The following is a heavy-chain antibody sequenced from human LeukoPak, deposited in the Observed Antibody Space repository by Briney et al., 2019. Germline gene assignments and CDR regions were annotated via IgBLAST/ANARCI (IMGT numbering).Heavy chain of an antibody. Sequence: GTSVKVSCKASGYTFTGHYMYWVRQAPGQGLEWMGWINPNSGDTNYAQKFQGRVTMTRDTSISTAYMDLNRLTSNDTAVYYCARRLTTSQGLDYWGQGTLVTVSS. V-gene: IGHV1-2*02. CDR3: ARRLTTSQGLDY. CDR1: GYTFTGHY. J-gene: IGHJ4*02. D-gene: IGHD2-2*01. CDR2: INPNSGDT.